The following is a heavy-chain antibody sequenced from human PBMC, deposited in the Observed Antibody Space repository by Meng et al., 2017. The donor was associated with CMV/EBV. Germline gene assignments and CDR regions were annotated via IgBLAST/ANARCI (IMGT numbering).Heavy chain of an antibody. Sequence: ASVKVSCKASGYTFTGYYMHWVRQAPGQGLEWMGWINPNSGGTNYAQKFQGRVTMTRDTSISTAYMELSRLRSDDTAVHYCARYDRRVGFPYGMDVWGQGTTVTVSS. CDR1: GYTFTGYY. CDR3: ARYDRRVGFPYGMDV. V-gene: IGHV1-2*02. D-gene: IGHD3-22*01. CDR2: INPNSGGT. J-gene: IGHJ6*02.